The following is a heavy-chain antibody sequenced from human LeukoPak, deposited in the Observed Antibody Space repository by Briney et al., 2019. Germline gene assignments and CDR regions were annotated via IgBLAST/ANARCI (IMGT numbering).Heavy chain of an antibody. CDR3: ARHDYHSNSDAFDV. V-gene: IGHV3-23*01. D-gene: IGHD4-23*01. J-gene: IGHJ3*01. Sequence: PGGSLRLSCAASGFTFSSIAMSWVRQAPDKGLEWVSTISGSGGGTYYADSVKGRFTISRDDSKNTLYLQMNSLRADDTAVYYCARHDYHSNSDAFDVWGQGTMVTVSS. CDR2: ISGSGGGT. CDR1: GFTFSSIA.